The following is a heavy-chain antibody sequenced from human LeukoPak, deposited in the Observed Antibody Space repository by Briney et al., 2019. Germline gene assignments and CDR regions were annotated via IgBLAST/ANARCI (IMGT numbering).Heavy chain of an antibody. CDR3: ARGDSSGYLWGNDAVDI. CDR2: INWNGGST. CDR1: GFIFDDYA. J-gene: IGHJ3*02. V-gene: IGHV3-20*04. Sequence: AGGSLRLSCAASGFIFDDYAMSWVRQAPGKGLEWVSNINWNGGSTGYADSVKGRFTISRDNAKNSLYLQLNSLRAEDTALYYCARGDSSGYLWGNDAVDIWGQGTMVTVSS. D-gene: IGHD3-22*01.